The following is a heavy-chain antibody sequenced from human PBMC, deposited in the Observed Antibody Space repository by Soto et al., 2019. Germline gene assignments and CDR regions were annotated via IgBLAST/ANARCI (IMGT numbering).Heavy chain of an antibody. CDR3: ARGSGSYYAY. CDR2: ISYSGST. V-gene: IGHV4-61*01. J-gene: IGHJ4*02. Sequence: QVQLQESGPGLVKPSETLSLTCTVSVASVSSGNYYWSWIRQPPGKGLECIGYISYSGSTNYNPSLKSRVTISIHTSKNQFSLKLSSVTAADTAVYYCARGSGSYYAYWGQGTLVTVSS. D-gene: IGHD1-26*01. CDR1: VASVSSGNYY.